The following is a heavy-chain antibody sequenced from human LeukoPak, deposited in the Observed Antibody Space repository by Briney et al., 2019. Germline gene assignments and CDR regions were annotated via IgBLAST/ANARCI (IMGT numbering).Heavy chain of an antibody. CDR3: ARVRGSSSDYYFDY. D-gene: IGHD6-6*01. CDR2: IYTSGST. J-gene: IGHJ4*02. V-gene: IGHV4-4*07. Sequence: PSETLSLTCTVSGGSISSYYWSWIRQPAGKGLEWIGRIYTSGSTNYNPSLKSRVTMSVDTSKNQFSLKLSSVTAADTAVYYCARVRGSSSDYYFDYWGQGTLVTVSS. CDR1: GGSISSYY.